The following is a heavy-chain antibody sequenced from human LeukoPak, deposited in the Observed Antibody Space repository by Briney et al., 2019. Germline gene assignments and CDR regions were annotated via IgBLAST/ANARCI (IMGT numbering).Heavy chain of an antibody. CDR1: GYTFTGYY. Sequence: ASVKVSCKASGYTFTGYYMHWVRQAPGQGLEWMGWINPNSGGTNYAQKFQGRVTMTRDTSISTAYMELSRLRSDDTAVYYCARDGASIGCSGGSCYYLGTWGQGTLVTVSS. J-gene: IGHJ4*02. CDR2: INPNSGGT. CDR3: ARDGASIGCSGGSCYYLGT. D-gene: IGHD2-15*01. V-gene: IGHV1-2*02.